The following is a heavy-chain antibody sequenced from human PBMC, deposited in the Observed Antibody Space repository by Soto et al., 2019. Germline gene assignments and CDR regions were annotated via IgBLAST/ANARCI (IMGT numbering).Heavy chain of an antibody. CDR2: IIPVIGVG. D-gene: IGHD3-22*01. J-gene: IGHJ5*02. Sequence: QVQLVQSGAEVKKPGSSVKVSCKPSGNTLNTDTITWLRQAPGQGLEWMGRIIPVIGVGTYAQKFQDRVTINADKSTTTVYMEVTSLTSEDTATYYCAIGRTGSNGYYWAWGQGTQVTVS. CDR3: AIGRTGSNGYYWA. CDR1: GNTLNTDT. V-gene: IGHV1-69*02.